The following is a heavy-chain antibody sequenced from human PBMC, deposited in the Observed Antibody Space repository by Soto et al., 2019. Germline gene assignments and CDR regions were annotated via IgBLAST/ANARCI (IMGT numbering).Heavy chain of an antibody. CDR2: IYYGGST. CDR3: ARHFGVQHKRSPSRWLDP. CDR1: GGYISPYY. Sequence: PSETLSLTCTVSGGYISPYYWSWIRQPPGKGLEWVGYIYYGGSTSYNPSLKSRVTISLETSKSQFSLKLNSVTAADTAVYYCARHFGVQHKRSPSRWLDPWGQGTLVTVSS. D-gene: IGHD3-16*01. V-gene: IGHV4-59*08. J-gene: IGHJ5*02.